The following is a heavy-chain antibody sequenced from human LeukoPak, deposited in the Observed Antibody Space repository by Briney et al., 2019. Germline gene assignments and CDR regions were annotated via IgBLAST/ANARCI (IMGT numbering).Heavy chain of an antibody. CDR3: ARAKRTAPNVYYFDY. J-gene: IGHJ4*02. CDR2: MNPNSGNT. Sequence: ASVKVSCKASGYTFTSYDINWVRQATGQGLEWMGWMNPNSGNTGYAQKFQGRVTMTRNTSISTAYMELSSLRSEDAAVYYCARAKRTAPNVYYFDYWGQGTLVTVSS. D-gene: IGHD1-1*01. CDR1: GYTFTSYD. V-gene: IGHV1-8*01.